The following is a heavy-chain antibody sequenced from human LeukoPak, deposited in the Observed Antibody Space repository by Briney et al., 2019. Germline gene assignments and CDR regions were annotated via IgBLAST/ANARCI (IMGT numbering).Heavy chain of an antibody. Sequence: GESLKISCKGSGYSFTSYWIGWVRQMPGKGLEWMGIIYPGDSDTRYSPSFQGQVTISADKSISTAYLQWSSLKASDTAMYYCARLGPPPDYIAVVGYWGQGTLVTVSS. CDR3: ARLGPPPDYIAVVGY. V-gene: IGHV5-51*01. J-gene: IGHJ4*02. CDR1: GYSFTSYW. CDR2: IYPGDSDT. D-gene: IGHD6-19*01.